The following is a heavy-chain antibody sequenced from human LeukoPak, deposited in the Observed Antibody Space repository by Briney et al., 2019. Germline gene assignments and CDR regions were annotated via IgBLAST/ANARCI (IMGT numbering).Heavy chain of an antibody. J-gene: IGHJ5*02. CDR2: INHSGST. V-gene: IGHV4-34*01. D-gene: IGHD2-2*01. CDR1: GGSFSGYY. CDR3: ARVRRAYQLPSFDP. Sequence: SETLSLTCAVYGGSFSGYYWSWIRQPPGKGLEWIGEINHSGSTNYNPSLKSRGTISVDTSKNQFSLKLSSVTAADTAVYYCARVRRAYQLPSFDPWGQGTLVTVSS.